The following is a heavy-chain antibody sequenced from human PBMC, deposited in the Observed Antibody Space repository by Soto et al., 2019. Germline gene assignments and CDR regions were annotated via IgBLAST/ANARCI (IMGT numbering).Heavy chain of an antibody. CDR2: ISGSGGGT. Sequence: PGRSLRLSCAALGFSLSSYARSWVVQAPRRGLQWVSSISGSGGGTYYADSVKGRFTISRDNPKNTLYLQMNSLRAEDTAVYYCAKRAGYYGSGRSFDYWGQGTLVTVSS. J-gene: IGHJ4*02. D-gene: IGHD3-10*01. CDR3: AKRAGYYGSGRSFDY. V-gene: IGHV3-23*01. CDR1: GFSLSSYA.